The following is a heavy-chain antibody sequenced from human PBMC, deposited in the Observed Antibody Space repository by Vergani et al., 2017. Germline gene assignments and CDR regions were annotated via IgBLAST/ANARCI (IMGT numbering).Heavy chain of an antibody. CDR1: GFTFSSHG. D-gene: IGHD2-8*01. J-gene: IGHJ4*02. CDR2: ISYDGSNK. V-gene: IGHV3-30*18. CDR3: AKAPDNGVCDY. Sequence: QVQLVESGGGVVQPGRSLRLSCAASGFTFSSHGVHWVRQAPGKGLEWVAVISYDGSNKYYADSVKGRFTISRDNSKNTLYLQMNCLRAEDTAVYYCAKAPDNGVCDYWGQGTLVTVSS.